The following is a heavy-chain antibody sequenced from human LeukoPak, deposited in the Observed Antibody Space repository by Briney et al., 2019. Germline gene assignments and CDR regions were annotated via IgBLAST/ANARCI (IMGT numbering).Heavy chain of an antibody. CDR3: AKVNFGYDFWSGSPYFDY. Sequence: SETLSLTCTVSSGSISSGSYYWSWIRQPAGKGLEWIGRVYVSGSTNYNPSLKSRVTMSVDTSKNQFSLKLSSVTAADTAVYYCAKVNFGYDFWSGSPYFDYWGQGTLVTVSS. CDR2: VYVSGST. J-gene: IGHJ4*02. CDR1: SGSISSGSYY. D-gene: IGHD3-3*01. V-gene: IGHV4-61*02.